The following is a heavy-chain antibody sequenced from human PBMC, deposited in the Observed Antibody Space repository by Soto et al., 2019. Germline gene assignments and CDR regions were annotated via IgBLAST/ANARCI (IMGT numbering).Heavy chain of an antibody. CDR2: INHSGST. CDR1: GGSFSGYY. D-gene: IGHD3-10*01. J-gene: IGHJ5*02. CDR3: ARGIKSSP. V-gene: IGHV4-34*01. Sequence: SETLSLTCAVYGGSFSGYYWSWIRQPPGKGLEWIGEINHSGSTNYNPSLKSRVTISVDTSKNQFSLRLSSVTAADTAVYYCARGIKSSPWGQGTLVTVSS.